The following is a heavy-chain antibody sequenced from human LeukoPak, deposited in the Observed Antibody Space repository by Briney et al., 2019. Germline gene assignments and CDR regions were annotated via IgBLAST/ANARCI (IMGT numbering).Heavy chain of an antibody. D-gene: IGHD5-18*01. V-gene: IGHV3-43*01. CDR1: GFTFDDYT. CDR2: ISWDGGST. Sequence: GGSLRLSCAASGFTFDDYTMHWVRQAPGKGLEWVSLISWDGGSTYYADSVKGRFTISRDNSKNTLYLQMNSLRAEDTAVYYCARGGRTWIQLKTDYWGQGTLVTVSS. CDR3: ARGGRTWIQLKTDY. J-gene: IGHJ4*02.